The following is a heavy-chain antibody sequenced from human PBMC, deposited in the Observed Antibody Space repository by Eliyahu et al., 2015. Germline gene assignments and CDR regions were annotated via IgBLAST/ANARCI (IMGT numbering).Heavy chain of an antibody. CDR2: VIPDLGSV. Sequence: VQLEQSGPEMRKPGSSVRISCKTAGDTYSSFSINWIRQAPGQGLEWMGGVIPDLGSVNYARKFQGRLTITADDSASMAYMELSSLTSEDTATYFCGGGTEPVAVDYWGQGTLVTVSS. V-gene: IGHV1-69*01. CDR1: GDTYSSFS. CDR3: GGGTEPVAVDY. J-gene: IGHJ4*02. D-gene: IGHD6-19*01.